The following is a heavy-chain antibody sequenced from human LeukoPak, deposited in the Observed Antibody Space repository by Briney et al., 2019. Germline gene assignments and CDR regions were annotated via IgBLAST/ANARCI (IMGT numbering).Heavy chain of an antibody. CDR2: ISGSGGST. Sequence: GGSLRLSCAASGFTFSTYAMSWVRQAPGKGLEWVSVISGSGGSTYYVDSVKGRFTISRDNSKNTLYLQMNTLRAEDTAVYYCAKVLVGFCISTSCYFGFASWGQGPLVTVS. V-gene: IGHV3-23*01. D-gene: IGHD2-2*01. CDR1: GFTFSTYA. CDR3: AKVLVGFCISTSCYFGFAS. J-gene: IGHJ4*02.